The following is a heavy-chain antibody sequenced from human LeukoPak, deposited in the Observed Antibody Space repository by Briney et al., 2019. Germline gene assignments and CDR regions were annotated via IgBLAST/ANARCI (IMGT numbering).Heavy chain of an antibody. CDR3: ARDRVTAVGSGYPFDY. J-gene: IGHJ4*02. Sequence: PGGSLRLSCAASGFPFSNYWMNWVRQAPGKGLEWVANIKEDGTEIYYLESVKGRFTISRDNAKNSLYLQMNSLRAEDTAVYYCARDRVTAVGSGYPFDYWGQGTLVTVSS. V-gene: IGHV3-7*01. D-gene: IGHD3-22*01. CDR2: IKEDGTEI. CDR1: GFPFSNYW.